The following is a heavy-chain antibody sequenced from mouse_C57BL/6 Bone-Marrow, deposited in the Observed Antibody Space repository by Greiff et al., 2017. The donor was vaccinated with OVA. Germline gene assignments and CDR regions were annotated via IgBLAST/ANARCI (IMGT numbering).Heavy chain of an antibody. Sequence: EVHLVESEGGLVQPGSSMKLSCTASGFTFSDYYMAWVRQVPEKGLEWVANINYDGSSTYYLDSLKSRFIISRDNAKNILYLQMSRLKSEGTATYYCARDYDKYFEVWGTETTVTVSS. CDR2: INYDGSST. V-gene: IGHV5-16*01. J-gene: IGHJ1*03. CDR1: GFTFSDYY. D-gene: IGHD2-12*01. CDR3: ARDYDKYFEV.